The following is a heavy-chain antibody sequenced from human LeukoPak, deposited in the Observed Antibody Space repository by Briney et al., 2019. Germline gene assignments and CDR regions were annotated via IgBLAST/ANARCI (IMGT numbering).Heavy chain of an antibody. V-gene: IGHV3-48*02. Sequence: GGSLRLSCAASGFTFSSYSMNWVRRAPGKGLEWVSYISSSSSTIYYADSVKGRFTISRDNAKNSLYLQMNSLRDEDTAVYYCAREMSIAARPSLDYWGQGTLVTVSS. CDR3: AREMSIAARPSLDY. J-gene: IGHJ4*02. CDR2: ISSSSSTI. D-gene: IGHD6-6*01. CDR1: GFTFSSYS.